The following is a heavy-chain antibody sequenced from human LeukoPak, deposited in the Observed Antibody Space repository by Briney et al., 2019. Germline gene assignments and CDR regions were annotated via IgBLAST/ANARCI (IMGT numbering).Heavy chain of an antibody. J-gene: IGHJ4*02. Sequence: VASVTVSCKVSGYTLTELSMHWVRQAPGKGVEWMGGFYPEDGETIYAQKFQGRVTMTEDTSTATAYMELSSLRSEDTAVYYCATDVPRNYYDSSGYYPGFDYWGQGTLVTVSS. CDR1: GYTLTELS. CDR2: FYPEDGET. D-gene: IGHD3-22*01. V-gene: IGHV1-24*01. CDR3: ATDVPRNYYDSSGYYPGFDY.